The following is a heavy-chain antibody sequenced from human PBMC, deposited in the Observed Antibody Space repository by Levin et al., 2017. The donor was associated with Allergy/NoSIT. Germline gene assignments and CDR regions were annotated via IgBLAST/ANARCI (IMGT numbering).Heavy chain of an antibody. D-gene: IGHD6-13*01. CDR2: IYDSGST. CDR3: ARAIASSWYSHWFDP. V-gene: IGHV4-59*01. Sequence: SETLSLTCTVSGGSLSGYYWSWIRQPPGKGLEWIGYIYDSGSTNYNPSLKSRVTMSVDTSKNQFSLNLSSVTAADTSVYYCARAIASSWYSHWFDPWGQGTLVTVSS. J-gene: IGHJ5*02. CDR1: GGSLSGYY.